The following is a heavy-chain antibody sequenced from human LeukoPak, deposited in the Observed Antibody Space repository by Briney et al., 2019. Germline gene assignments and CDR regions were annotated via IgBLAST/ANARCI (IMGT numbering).Heavy chain of an antibody. J-gene: IGHJ4*02. D-gene: IGHD3-10*01. CDR2: ISGSSSTI. V-gene: IGHV3-48*02. Sequence: GSLRLSCAASGFIFSTDSMNWVRQAPGKGLEWVSYISGSSSTIFYADSVKGRFTISRDNAKNSLYLQMNSLRDEDTAVYYCAREGTMVRGVMFDYWGQGILVTVSS. CDR1: GFIFSTDS. CDR3: AREGTMVRGVMFDY.